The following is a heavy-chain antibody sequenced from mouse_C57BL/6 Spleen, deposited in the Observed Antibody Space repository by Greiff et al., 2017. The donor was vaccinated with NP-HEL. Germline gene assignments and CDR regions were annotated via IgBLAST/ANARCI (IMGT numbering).Heavy chain of an antibody. D-gene: IGHD1-1*01. CDR2: INPYNGDT. Sequence: EVQLQQSGPELVKPGDSVKISCKASGYSFTGYFMNWVMQSHGKSLEWIGRINPYNGDTFYNQKFKGKATLTVDKSSSTAHMELRSLTSEDSAVYYCARCDYGSSWFAYWGQGTLVTVSA. V-gene: IGHV1-20*01. J-gene: IGHJ3*01. CDR3: ARCDYGSSWFAY. CDR1: GYSFTGYF.